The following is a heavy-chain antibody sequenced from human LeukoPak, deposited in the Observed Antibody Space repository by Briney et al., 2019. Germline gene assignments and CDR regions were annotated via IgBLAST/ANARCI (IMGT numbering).Heavy chain of an antibody. CDR2: IYYSGST. Sequence: SEPLSLPRTVSGRPIRSYYWSWIGQPPAKGLAGIGYIYYSGSTHYNPSLKRRVTISVDTSNNQFSLKLSSVAAAVSDVYCCGRVAGSGCLHYGIDVWGQGTTVTVSS. J-gene: IGHJ6*02. CDR1: GRPIRSYY. CDR3: GRVAGSGCLHYGIDV. V-gene: IGHV4-59*01. D-gene: IGHD3-10*01.